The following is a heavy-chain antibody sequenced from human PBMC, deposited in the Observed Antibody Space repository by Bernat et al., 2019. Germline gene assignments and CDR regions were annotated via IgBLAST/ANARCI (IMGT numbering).Heavy chain of an antibody. CDR1: GYTFTSYG. J-gene: IGHJ5*02. CDR3: ARAYCSGGSCYQRRDWFDP. D-gene: IGHD2-15*01. CDR2: ISAYNGNT. Sequence: QVQLVRSGAEVKKPGASVKVSCKASGYTFTSYGISWVRQAPGQGLEWMGWISAYNGNTNYAQKLQGRVTMTTDTSTRTAYMELRSLRSDDTAVYYCARAYCSGGSCYQRRDWFDPWGQGTLVTVSS. V-gene: IGHV1-18*01.